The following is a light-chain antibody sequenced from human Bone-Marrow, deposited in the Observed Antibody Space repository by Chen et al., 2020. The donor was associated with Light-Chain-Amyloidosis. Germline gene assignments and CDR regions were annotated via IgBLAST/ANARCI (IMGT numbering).Light chain of an antibody. CDR3: QQSYSVPYV. CDR2: AAS. CDR1: QNIRTY. V-gene: IGKV1-39*01. Sequence: DIQMTQSPSAMSASVGDRVTSTCRASQNIRTYLNWYQQKPGKAPKLLIYAASSFQSGVPSRFSGSGSGTDFTVTISSMQPEDSATYYCQQSYSVPYVFGQGTKVEIK. J-gene: IGKJ2*01.